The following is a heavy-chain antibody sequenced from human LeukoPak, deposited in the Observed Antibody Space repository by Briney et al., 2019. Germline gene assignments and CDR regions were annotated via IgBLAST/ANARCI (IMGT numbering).Heavy chain of an antibody. Sequence: GGSLRLSCAASGFTFSDYYMSWIGQAPGKGLEWVSYISSSGSTIYYADSVKGRFTISKDNATNSLYLQMNSLRAEDTAVYYCAGSYYGSPPDWFDPWGQGTLVTVSS. J-gene: IGHJ5*02. CDR1: GFTFSDYY. V-gene: IGHV3-11*01. D-gene: IGHD3-10*01. CDR2: ISSSGSTI. CDR3: AGSYYGSPPDWFDP.